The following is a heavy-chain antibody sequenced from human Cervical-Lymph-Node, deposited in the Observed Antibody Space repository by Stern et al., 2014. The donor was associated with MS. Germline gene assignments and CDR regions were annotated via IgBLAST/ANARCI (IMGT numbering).Heavy chain of an antibody. CDR2: IYPGDSEP. V-gene: IGHV5-51*01. D-gene: IGHD1-14*01. Sequence: EVQLVESGAELIRPGESLKISCKGSGFKFSIYWIAWVRQMPGKGLEWMGIIYPGDSEPRSSPSFQGQVTMSADKSTSTAYLQWSSLNASDTAMYFCARQTTAWASDVWGQGTLVTVSS. CDR3: ARQTTAWASDV. CDR1: GFKFSIYW. J-gene: IGHJ4*02.